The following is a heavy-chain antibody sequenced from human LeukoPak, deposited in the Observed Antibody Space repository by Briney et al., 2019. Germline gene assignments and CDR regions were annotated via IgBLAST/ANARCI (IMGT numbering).Heavy chain of an antibody. CDR3: ARTMIVALFGYYYMDV. V-gene: IGHV1-18*01. J-gene: IGHJ6*03. CDR1: GYTFTSYG. CDR2: ISAYNGNT. Sequence: ASVKVSCKASGYTFTSYGISWVRQAPGQGLEWMGWISAYNGNTNYAQKPQGRVTMTTDTSTSTAYMELRSLRSDDTAVYYCARTMIVALFGYYYMDVWGKGTTVTVSS. D-gene: IGHD3-22*01.